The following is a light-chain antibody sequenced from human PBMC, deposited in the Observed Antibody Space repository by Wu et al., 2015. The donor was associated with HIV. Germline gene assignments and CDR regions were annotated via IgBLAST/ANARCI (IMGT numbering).Light chain of an antibody. CDR1: QSISGN. J-gene: IGKJ2*01. CDR2: AAS. CDR3: QHYGTSPPYT. Sequence: EIVMMQSPATLSVSPGGRATLSCRASQSISGNLAWFQQKPGQAPRLVIYAASTRATGLPARFSGSGSGTEFTLTISSLQSEDFAVYYCQHYGTSPPYTFGQGTKLEIK. V-gene: IGKV3D-15*02.